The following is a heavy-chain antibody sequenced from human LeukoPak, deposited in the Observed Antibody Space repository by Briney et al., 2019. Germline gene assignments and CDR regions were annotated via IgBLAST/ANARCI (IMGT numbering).Heavy chain of an antibody. Sequence: PGGSLRLSCAASGFTFSDYGMHWLRQAPGKGLEWVVFIRYDGSETHYADSVKGRFTISRDNSRNTLYLQMNSLRTEDTAVYYCAKEGSSYYPDYWGQGTLVTVSS. CDR1: GFTFSDYG. V-gene: IGHV3-30*02. J-gene: IGHJ4*02. CDR3: AKEGSSYYPDY. CDR2: IRYDGSET. D-gene: IGHD3-10*01.